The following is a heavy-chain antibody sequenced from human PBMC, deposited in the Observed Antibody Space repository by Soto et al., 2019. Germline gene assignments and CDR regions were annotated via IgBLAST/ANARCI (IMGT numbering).Heavy chain of an antibody. CDR3: AKAPMFDIVVVVAATHFDY. J-gene: IGHJ4*02. V-gene: IGHV3-23*01. CDR1: GFPFSSYA. D-gene: IGHD2-15*01. Sequence: GGSLRLSCAASGFPFSSYAISWVRQAPGKGLEWVSAISGSGGSTYYADSVKGRFTISRDNSKNTLYLQMNSLRAEDTAVYYCAKAPMFDIVVVVAATHFDYWGQGTLVTVSS. CDR2: ISGSGGST.